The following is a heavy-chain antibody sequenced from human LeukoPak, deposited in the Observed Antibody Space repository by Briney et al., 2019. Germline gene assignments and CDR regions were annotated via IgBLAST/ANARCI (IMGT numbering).Heavy chain of an antibody. D-gene: IGHD6-6*01. Sequence: SETLSLTCTVSGGSISSSTYYWGWIRQPPGRGLEWIGTIYHSGSTYYNPSLKSRLTISVDTSNNQFSLRLSSVTAADTAVYYCARLEYSNSSWDYWGQGTLVTVSS. CDR3: ARLEYSNSSWDY. CDR2: IYHSGST. CDR1: GGSISSSTYY. J-gene: IGHJ4*02. V-gene: IGHV4-39*01.